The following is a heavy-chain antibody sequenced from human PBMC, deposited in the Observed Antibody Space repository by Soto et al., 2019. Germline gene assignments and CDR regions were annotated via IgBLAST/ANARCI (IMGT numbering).Heavy chain of an antibody. CDR1: GGTFSSYA. V-gene: IGHV1-69*12. CDR2: IIPIFGTA. D-gene: IGHD1-26*01. CDR3: ARDRRSIVGATYYFDY. J-gene: IGHJ4*02. Sequence: QVQLVQSGAEVKKPGSSVKVSCKASGGTFSSYAISWVRQAPGQGLEWMGGIIPIFGTANYAQKFQGRVTITAYEPTSTAYMELSSLRSEDTAVYYCARDRRSIVGATYYFDYWGQGTLVTVSS.